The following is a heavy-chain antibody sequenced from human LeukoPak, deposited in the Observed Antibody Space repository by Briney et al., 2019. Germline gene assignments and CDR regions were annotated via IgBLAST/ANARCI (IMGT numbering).Heavy chain of an antibody. CDR1: GFTLSSYA. D-gene: IGHD1-26*01. Sequence: GGSLRLSCAASGFTLSSYAMTWVRQAQGKGLEWVSGISGSGGSTHYADSVKGRFTISRDNSKNTLYLQMNSLRAEDTAVYYCAKDTYTHSGTYYLYYFDYWGQGTLVTVSS. J-gene: IGHJ4*02. V-gene: IGHV3-23*01. CDR3: AKDTYTHSGTYYLYYFDY. CDR2: ISGSGGST.